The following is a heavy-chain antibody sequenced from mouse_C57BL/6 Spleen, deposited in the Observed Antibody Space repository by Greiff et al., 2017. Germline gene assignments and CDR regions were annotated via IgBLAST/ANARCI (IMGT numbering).Heavy chain of an antibody. D-gene: IGHD1-1*01. Sequence: VQLQQPGAELVKPGASVKMSCKASGYTFTSYWITWVKQRPGQGLEWIGDIYPGSGSTNYNEKFKSKATLTVDTSSSTAYMQLSSLTSEDSAVYYCARSYGSSSAWFAYWGQGTLVTVSA. CDR3: ARSYGSSSAWFAY. J-gene: IGHJ3*01. CDR1: GYTFTSYW. V-gene: IGHV1-55*01. CDR2: IYPGSGST.